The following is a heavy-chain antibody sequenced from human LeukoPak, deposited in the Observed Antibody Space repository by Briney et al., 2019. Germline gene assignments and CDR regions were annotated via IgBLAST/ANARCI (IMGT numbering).Heavy chain of an antibody. CDR3: ARGVDYYGV. CDR1: GGSFTGNY. CDR2: INHSGST. D-gene: IGHD3-10*01. V-gene: IGHV4-34*01. J-gene: IGHJ4*02. Sequence: SETLSLTCAVYGGSFTGNYWRWIRQPPGKGLEWIGEINHSGSTKYNPSLKSRVTMSVDASTNQFFLRLTSVTATDTAVYYCARGVDYYGVWGQGTLVTVSS.